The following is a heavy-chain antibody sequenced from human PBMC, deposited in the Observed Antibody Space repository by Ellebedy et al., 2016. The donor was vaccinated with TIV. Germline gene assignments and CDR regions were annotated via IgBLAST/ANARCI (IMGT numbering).Heavy chain of an antibody. J-gene: IGHJ3*01. CDR3: AKDTDLTVGATTGAFDV. CDR1: GFPVTSNY. CDR2: IFSAADGGET. V-gene: IGHV3-53*01. Sequence: GESLKISCAASGFPVTSNYMNWVRQAPGKGLEWVSVIFSAADGGETHYADSVKGRFTISRDNSRNTLYLQMNSLRVEDTAMYYCAKDTDLTVGATTGAFDVWGRGTMVTVSS. D-gene: IGHD1-26*01.